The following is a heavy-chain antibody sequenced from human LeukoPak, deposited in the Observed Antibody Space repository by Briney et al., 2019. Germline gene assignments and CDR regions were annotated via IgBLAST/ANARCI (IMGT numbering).Heavy chain of an antibody. CDR2: FDTEDGET. V-gene: IGHV1-24*01. CDR3: ATDRGY. J-gene: IGHJ4*02. Sequence: TSEKVSCKVSVYTLSELSIHCVRQAPGTGREWRGGFDTEDGETIYAQKCQGRVTMTDDASTDTAYMELSSRKSEVTAVYYCATDRGYWGQGTRVSVSS. CDR1: VYTLSELS.